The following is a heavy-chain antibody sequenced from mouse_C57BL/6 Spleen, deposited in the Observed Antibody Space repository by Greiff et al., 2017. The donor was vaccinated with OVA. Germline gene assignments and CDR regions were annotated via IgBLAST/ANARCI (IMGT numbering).Heavy chain of an antibody. J-gene: IGHJ2*01. CDR1: GFTFTDYY. Sequence: EVMLVESGGGLVQPGGSLSLSCAASGFTFTDYYMSWVRQPPGKALEWLGFIRNKANGYTTEYSASVKGRFTISRDNSQSILYLQMNALRAEDSATYYCARYGTVVPNLYFDYWGQGTTLTVSS. CDR3: ARYGTVVPNLYFDY. V-gene: IGHV7-3*01. D-gene: IGHD1-1*01. CDR2: IRNKANGYTT.